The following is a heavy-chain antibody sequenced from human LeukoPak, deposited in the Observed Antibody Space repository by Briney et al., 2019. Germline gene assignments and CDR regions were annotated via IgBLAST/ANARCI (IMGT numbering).Heavy chain of an antibody. CDR2: INPIFGTD. CDR1: GGTFSSHF. CDR3: ARHSIAAADYYYYYYMDV. D-gene: IGHD6-13*01. V-gene: IGHV1-69*06. Sequence: ASVKVSCKASGGTFSSHFISWVRQAPGQGLEWMGGINPIFGTDHYAQKFQDRVTITADISTNTVYMELSNLRSEDTAMYYCARHSIAAADYYYYYYMDVWGKGTTVTVSS. J-gene: IGHJ6*03.